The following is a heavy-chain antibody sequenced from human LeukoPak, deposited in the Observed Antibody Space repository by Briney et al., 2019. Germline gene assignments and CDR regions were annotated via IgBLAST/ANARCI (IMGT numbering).Heavy chain of an antibody. CDR1: GYSISSDYY. CDR3: ARDPGIAANDY. Sequence: SETLSLTCAVSGYSISSDYYWGWIRQPPGKGLEWIRNIYHTGSSDYNPSLKSRVTISVDTSKNQSSLKLSSVTAADTAVYYCARDPGIAANDYWGQGTLVTVSS. V-gene: IGHV4-38-2*02. CDR2: IYHTGSS. D-gene: IGHD6-13*01. J-gene: IGHJ4*02.